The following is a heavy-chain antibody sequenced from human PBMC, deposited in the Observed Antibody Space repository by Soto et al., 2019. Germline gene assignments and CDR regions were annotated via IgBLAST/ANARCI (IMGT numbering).Heavy chain of an antibody. CDR2: ISSSGSTI. V-gene: IGHV3-11*01. CDR3: AAPPRYYYYYYMDV. J-gene: IGHJ6*03. Sequence: QVQLVESGGGLVRPGGSLRLSCAASGFTFSDYYMSWIRQAPGKGLEWVSYISSSGSTIYYADSVKGRFTISRDNAKNSLYLQMNSLRAEDTAVYYCAAPPRYYYYYYMDVWGKGTTVTVSS. CDR1: GFTFSDYY.